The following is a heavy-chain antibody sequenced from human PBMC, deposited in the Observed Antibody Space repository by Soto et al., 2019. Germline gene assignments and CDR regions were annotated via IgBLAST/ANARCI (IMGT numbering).Heavy chain of an antibody. D-gene: IGHD4-17*01. CDR3: ARETHRGDYGPLDL. Sequence: QVLLVESGGGVVQPGRSLQLSCTASGFSFSKYAMHWVRQAPGKGLEWVAVISYDGRNKDDADYVKGRFTISRDNSKSTLFLQMNSLGPADTAIYYCARETHRGDYGPLDLWGQGTLVTVS. V-gene: IGHV3-30*04. J-gene: IGHJ5*02. CDR2: ISYDGRNK. CDR1: GFSFSKYA.